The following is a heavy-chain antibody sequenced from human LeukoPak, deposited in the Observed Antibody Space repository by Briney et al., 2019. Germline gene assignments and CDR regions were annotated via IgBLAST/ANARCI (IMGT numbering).Heavy chain of an antibody. CDR1: GFTFDDYT. Sequence: GGSLRLSCAASGFTFDDYTMHWVRQAPGKGLEWVSLISWDGGSTYYADSVKGRLTISRDNSKNTLYLQMNSLRAEDTAVYYCAKSYGDYIDYFDYWGQGTLVTVSS. CDR3: AKSYGDYIDYFDY. CDR2: ISWDGGST. V-gene: IGHV3-43*01. J-gene: IGHJ4*02. D-gene: IGHD4-17*01.